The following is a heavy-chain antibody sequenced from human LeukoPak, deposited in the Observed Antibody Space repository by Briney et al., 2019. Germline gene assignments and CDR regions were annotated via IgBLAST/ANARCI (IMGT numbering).Heavy chain of an antibody. Sequence: SETLSLTCTVSGGSISSYYWSWIRQPAGKGLEWIGRIYTSGSTNYNPSLKSRVTMSVDTSKNQLSLKLSSVTAADTAVYYCARVPRLGYYYDSSGAFDIWGQGTMVTVSS. CDR2: IYTSGST. J-gene: IGHJ3*02. D-gene: IGHD3-22*01. CDR3: ARVPRLGYYYDSSGAFDI. CDR1: GGSISSYY. V-gene: IGHV4-4*07.